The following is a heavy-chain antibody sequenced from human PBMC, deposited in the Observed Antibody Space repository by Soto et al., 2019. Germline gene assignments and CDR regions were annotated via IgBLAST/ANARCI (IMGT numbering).Heavy chain of an antibody. CDR2: ITITGDTT. CDR1: GFIFTTSD. V-gene: IGHV3-23*04. CDR3: AKGGGGDHGY. J-gene: IGHJ4*02. Sequence: EVQLVESEGGLVQPGGSLRLSCEASGFIFTTSDMSWVRQAPGKGLEWISSITITGDTTHYADSVKGRFTISRENSRNQVYLQKNSLRVDDTAVYYCAKGGGGDHGYWGQGTLVAVSS. D-gene: IGHD2-21*02.